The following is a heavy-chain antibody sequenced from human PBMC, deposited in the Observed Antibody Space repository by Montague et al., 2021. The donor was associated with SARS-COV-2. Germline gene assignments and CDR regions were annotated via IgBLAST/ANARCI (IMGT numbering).Heavy chain of an antibody. CDR2: VNHSGGT. CDR3: ARVPLYFEGFDS. D-gene: IGHD3-9*01. CDR1: GGSLNNNY. V-gene: IGHV4-4*02. Sequence: SETLSLTCAVSGGSLNNNYWSWVRHPPLQGQELIGEVNHSGGTTNYNPSLQGRVKISVDKSSNQMSLNMESVTAADTAVYYCARVPLYFEGFDSWGPGILVAVSS. J-gene: IGHJ4*02.